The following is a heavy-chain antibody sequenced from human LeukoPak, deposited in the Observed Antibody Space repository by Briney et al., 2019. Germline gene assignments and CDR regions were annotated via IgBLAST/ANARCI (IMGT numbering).Heavy chain of an antibody. CDR2: IYYSGST. CDR1: GGSISSYY. D-gene: IGHD2-15*01. V-gene: IGHV4-59*01. J-gene: IGHJ6*03. CDR3: ARAGGEYCSGGSCYPLEYYYYMDV. Sequence: PSETLSLTCTVSGGSISSYYWSWIRQPPGKGLEWIGYIYYSGSTNYNPSLKSRVTISVDTSKNQFSLKLSSVTAADTAVYYCARAGGEYCSGGSCYPLEYYYYMDVWGKGTTVTVSS.